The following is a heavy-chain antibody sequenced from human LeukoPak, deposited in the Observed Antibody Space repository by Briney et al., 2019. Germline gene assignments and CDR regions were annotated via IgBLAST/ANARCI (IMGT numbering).Heavy chain of an antibody. J-gene: IGHJ4*02. D-gene: IGHD2-8*01. CDR2: ISYNGGYT. CDR3: AKDGHCPDSECGTQIAVAGYVDY. CDR1: GFTFSDYY. Sequence: GGSLRLSCAASGFTFSDYYMNWVRQAPGKGLEWVSIISYNGGYTYYADSVKGRFTISRDNSKNTVYLQMNSLRPEDTATYYCAKDGHCPDSECGTQIAVAGYVDYWGQGALVTVSS. V-gene: IGHV3-23*01.